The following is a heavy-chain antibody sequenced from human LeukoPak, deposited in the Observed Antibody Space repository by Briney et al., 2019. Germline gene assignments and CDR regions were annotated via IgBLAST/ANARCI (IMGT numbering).Heavy chain of an antibody. V-gene: IGHV1-46*01. CDR3: ARVRSQFERYFDY. CDR2: TNPSGGST. D-gene: IGHD3-16*01. J-gene: IGHJ4*02. Sequence: ASVKVSCKASGYTFTSYYMHWGRQAPGQGLEWMGITNPSGGSTSYAQKFQGRVTMTRDTSTSTVYMELSSLRSEDTAVYYCARVRSQFERYFDYWGQGTLVTVSS. CDR1: GYTFTSYY.